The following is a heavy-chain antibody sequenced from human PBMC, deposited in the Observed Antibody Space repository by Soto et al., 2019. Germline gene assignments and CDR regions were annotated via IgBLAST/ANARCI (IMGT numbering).Heavy chain of an antibody. CDR1: GGSISSYF. D-gene: IGHD3-22*01. Sequence: SETLSLTCTVSGGSISSYFWSWIRQPPGKGLEWIGYIYYSGITNYNPSLKSRVTISVDTSKNQFSLKLSSVTAADTAVYYCAREKDEDYYDSSGYEYWFDPWGQGTLVTVS. V-gene: IGHV4-59*01. CDR2: IYYSGIT. CDR3: AREKDEDYYDSSGYEYWFDP. J-gene: IGHJ5*02.